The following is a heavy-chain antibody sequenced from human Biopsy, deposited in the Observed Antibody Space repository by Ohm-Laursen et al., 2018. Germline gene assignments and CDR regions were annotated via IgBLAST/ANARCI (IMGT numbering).Heavy chain of an antibody. J-gene: IGHJ4*02. D-gene: IGHD3-10*01. V-gene: IGHV3-11*01. CDR3: ATDGAGSYNEN. CDR1: GFTFGDHY. Sequence: SLRLSCTASGFTFGDHYMSWIRQAPGEGLEWLSYISGSGVTKMYADSVKGRFTVSRDNAKNSLYLEMNNLTVEDTAVYYCATDGAGSYNENWGQGTLVSVPS. CDR2: ISGSGVTK.